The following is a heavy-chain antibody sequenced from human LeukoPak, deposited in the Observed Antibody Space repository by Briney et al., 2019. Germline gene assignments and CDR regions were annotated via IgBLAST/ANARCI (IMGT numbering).Heavy chain of an antibody. D-gene: IGHD2-2*01. CDR1: GFTFSRYA. CDR2: ISGSGGST. V-gene: IGHV3-23*01. CDR3: AKDQDIVVVPAHYYYYYGMDV. Sequence: GGSLRLSCAASGFTFSRYAMSWVRQAPGKGLEWVSAISGSGGSTYYADSVKGRFTISRDNSKNTLYLQMNSLRAEDTAVYYCAKDQDIVVVPAHYYYYYGMDVWGQGTTVTVSS. J-gene: IGHJ6*02.